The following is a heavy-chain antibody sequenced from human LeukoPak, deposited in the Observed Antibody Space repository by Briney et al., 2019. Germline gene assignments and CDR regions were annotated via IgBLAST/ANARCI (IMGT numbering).Heavy chain of an antibody. V-gene: IGHV4-59*08. CDR1: GGPISSYY. CDR2: IYYSGST. J-gene: IGHJ4*02. D-gene: IGHD1-1*01. Sequence: PSETLSLTCTISGGPISSYYWSWIRQPPGKGLEWIGYIYYSGSTNYNPSLKSRVTISVDTSKNQFSLKLSSVTAADTAVYYCARYNAYYFDYWGQGTLVTVSS. CDR3: ARYNAYYFDY.